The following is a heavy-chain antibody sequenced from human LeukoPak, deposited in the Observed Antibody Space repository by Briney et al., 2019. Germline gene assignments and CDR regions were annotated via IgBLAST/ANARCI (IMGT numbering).Heavy chain of an antibody. J-gene: IGHJ6*03. Sequence: GASVKVSCKASGYTFTSYGISWVRQAPGQGLEWMGWVSGYNGNTNFAKNVQGRVTMTTDTSTSTAYMELRSLISDDTAVYYCARALGSGTHYYYYYMDVWGKGTTVTVSS. D-gene: IGHD1-7*01. V-gene: IGHV1-18*01. CDR1: GYTFTSYG. CDR3: ARALGSGTHYYYYYMDV. CDR2: VSGYNGNT.